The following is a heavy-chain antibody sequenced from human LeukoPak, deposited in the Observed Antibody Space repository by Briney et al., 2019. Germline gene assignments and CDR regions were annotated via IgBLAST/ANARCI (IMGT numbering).Heavy chain of an antibody. CDR2: ISGSGGST. CDR1: GFTFSSYS. J-gene: IGHJ6*03. CDR3: ARVDTDGDGSGSYYNRRPQYYYYYMDV. D-gene: IGHD3-10*01. V-gene: IGHV3-23*01. Sequence: GGSLRLSCAASGFTFSSYSMNWVRQAPGKGLEWVSTISGSGGSTYYADSVKGRFTISRDNSKNTLYLQMNSLRAEDTAVYYCARVDTDGDGSGSYYNRRPQYYYYYMDVWGKGATVTVSS.